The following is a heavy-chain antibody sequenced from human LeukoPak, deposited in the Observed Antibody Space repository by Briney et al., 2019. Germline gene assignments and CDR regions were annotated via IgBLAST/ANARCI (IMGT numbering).Heavy chain of an antibody. Sequence: PSETLSLTCTVSGGSISSGDYYWSWIRQPPGKGLEWIGSIYYSGSTYYNPSLKSRVTISVDTSKNQFSLKLSSVTAADTAVYYCARRSGSQGWFDPWGQGTLVTVSS. D-gene: IGHD1-26*01. J-gene: IGHJ5*02. V-gene: IGHV4-39*01. CDR3: ARRSGSQGWFDP. CDR2: IYYSGST. CDR1: GGSISSGDYY.